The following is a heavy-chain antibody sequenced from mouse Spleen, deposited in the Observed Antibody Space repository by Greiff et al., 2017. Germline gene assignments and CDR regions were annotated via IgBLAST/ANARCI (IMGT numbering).Heavy chain of an antibody. CDR3: ARFYYYGSWYAMDY. Sequence: EVKLVESVAELVRPGASVKLSCTASGFNIKNTYMHWVKQRPEQGLEWIGRIDPANGNTKYAPKFQGKATITADTSSNTAYLQLSSLTSEDTAIYYCARFYYYGSWYAMDYWGQGTSVTVSS. J-gene: IGHJ4*01. V-gene: IGHV14-3*01. CDR2: IDPANGNT. D-gene: IGHD1-1*01. CDR1: GFNIKNTY.